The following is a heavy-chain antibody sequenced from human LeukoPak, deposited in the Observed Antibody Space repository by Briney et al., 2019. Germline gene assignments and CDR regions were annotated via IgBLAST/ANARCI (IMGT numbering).Heavy chain of an antibody. CDR2: ISGSGGST. D-gene: IGHD1-26*01. Sequence: GGSLRLSCAASGFTFSSYAMSWVRQAPGKGLEWVSAISGSGGSTYYADSVEGRFTISRDNSKNTLYLQMNSLRVEDTAVYYCAKGRTLVGGSTRSYDYWGQGTLVTVSS. V-gene: IGHV3-23*01. CDR1: GFTFSSYA. J-gene: IGHJ4*02. CDR3: AKGRTLVGGSTRSYDY.